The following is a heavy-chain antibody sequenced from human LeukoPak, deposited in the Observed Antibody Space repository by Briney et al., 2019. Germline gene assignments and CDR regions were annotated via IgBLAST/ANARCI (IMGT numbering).Heavy chain of an antibody. V-gene: IGHV3-11*01. CDR3: ASPKERSAYNNNFDY. CDR2: ISSSSSYI. Sequence: PGGSLRLSCAASGFTFSDYYMSWIRQAPGKGLEWVSSISSSSSYIYYADSVKGRFTISRDNAKNSLYLQMNSLRAEDTAVYYCASPKERSAYNNNFDYWGQGTLVTVSS. J-gene: IGHJ4*02. D-gene: IGHD3-3*01. CDR1: GFTFSDYY.